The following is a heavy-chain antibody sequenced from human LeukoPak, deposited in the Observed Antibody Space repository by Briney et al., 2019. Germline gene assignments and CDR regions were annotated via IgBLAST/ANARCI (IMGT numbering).Heavy chain of an antibody. D-gene: IGHD1-26*01. J-gene: IGHJ4*02. CDR2: IQQDGSER. CDR3: ARDKVVGPTYFDY. V-gene: IGHV3-7*01. Sequence: PGGSLRLSCTASGFTFSNYWMSWVRQAPGKGLEWVANIQQDGSERYYVDSVKGRFTISRDNAKNSLYLQMNSLRAEDTAVYYCARDKVVGPTYFDYWGQGTLVTVSS. CDR1: GFTFSNYW.